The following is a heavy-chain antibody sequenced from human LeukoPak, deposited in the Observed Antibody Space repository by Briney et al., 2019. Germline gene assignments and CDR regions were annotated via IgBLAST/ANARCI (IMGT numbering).Heavy chain of an antibody. CDR2: IRYDGSNK. J-gene: IGHJ2*01. CDR1: GFTFSSYG. V-gene: IGHV3-30*02. D-gene: IGHD2-21*01. CDR3: AKERVSYYLHWYFDL. Sequence: GGSLRLSYAASGFTFSSYGMHWVRQAPGKGLEWVAFIRYDGSNKYYADSVKGRFTISRDNSKNTLYLQMNSLRAEDTAVYYCAKERVSYYLHWYFDLWGRGTLVTVSS.